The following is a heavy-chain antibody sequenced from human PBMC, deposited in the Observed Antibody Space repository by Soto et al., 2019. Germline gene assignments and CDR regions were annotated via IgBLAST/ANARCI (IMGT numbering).Heavy chain of an antibody. CDR3: ATAFWSLGYDVDDY. CDR1: GYTLTELS. Sequence: VASVKVSCKVSGYTLTELSMHWVRQAPGKGLEWMGGFDPEDGETIYAQKFQGRVTMTEDASTDTAYMELSSLRSEDTAVYYCATAFWSLGYDVDDYWGQGTLVTVSS. D-gene: IGHD3-3*01. J-gene: IGHJ4*02. V-gene: IGHV1-24*01. CDR2: FDPEDGET.